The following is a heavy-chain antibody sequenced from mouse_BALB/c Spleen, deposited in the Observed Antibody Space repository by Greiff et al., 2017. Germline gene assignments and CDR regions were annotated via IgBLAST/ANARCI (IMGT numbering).Heavy chain of an antibody. V-gene: IGHV14-3*02. D-gene: IGHD2-3*01. Sequence: VHVKQSGAELVKPGASVKLSCTASGFNIKDTYMHWVKQRPEQGLEWIGRIDPANGNTKYDPKFQGKATITADTSSNTAYLQLSSLTSEDTAVYYCARLGWLLRSMDYWGQGTSVTVSS. J-gene: IGHJ4*01. CDR1: GFNIKDTY. CDR2: IDPANGNT. CDR3: ARLGWLLRSMDY.